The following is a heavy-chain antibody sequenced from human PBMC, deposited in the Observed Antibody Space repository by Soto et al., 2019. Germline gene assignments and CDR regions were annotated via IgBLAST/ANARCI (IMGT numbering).Heavy chain of an antibody. CDR1: GYTLTELS. Sequence: ASVKVSCKVSGYTLTELSMHWVRQAPGKGLEWMGGFDPEDGETIYAQKFQGRVTMTEDTSTDTAYMELSSLRSEDTAVYYCATVSYSSSWTKYYYGMDVWGQGTTVTVSS. J-gene: IGHJ6*02. CDR2: FDPEDGET. D-gene: IGHD6-13*01. CDR3: ATVSYSSSWTKYYYGMDV. V-gene: IGHV1-24*01.